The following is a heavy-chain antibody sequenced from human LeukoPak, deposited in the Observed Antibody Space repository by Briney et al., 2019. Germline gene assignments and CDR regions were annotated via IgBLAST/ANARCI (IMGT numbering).Heavy chain of an antibody. CDR1: GFTFSSYW. D-gene: IGHD3-10*01. Sequence: TGGSLRLSCAASGFTFSSYWMSWVRQAPGKGLEWVANIKQDGSEKYYVDSVKGRFTISRDNAKNSLYLQMNSLRAEDTAVYYCARPHLWFGELYFDYWGQGTLVTVSS. CDR2: IKQDGSEK. J-gene: IGHJ4*02. V-gene: IGHV3-7*01. CDR3: ARPHLWFGELYFDY.